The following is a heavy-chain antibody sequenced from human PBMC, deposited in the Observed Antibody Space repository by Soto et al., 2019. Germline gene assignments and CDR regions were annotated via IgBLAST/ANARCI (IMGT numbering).Heavy chain of an antibody. Sequence: SKTRSLTCTVSGASIRRRAYWDWIRQPPGKGLEWIGSIYSIGNTYYNPSLKSGVTISADTSKNQFSLNLISVTAADTAVYYCRRSSRYSTDVWGQGITVTVSS. CDR1: GASIRRRAY. CDR2: IYSIGNT. V-gene: IGHV4-39*01. D-gene: IGHD6-19*01. CDR3: RRSSRYSTDV. J-gene: IGHJ6*02.